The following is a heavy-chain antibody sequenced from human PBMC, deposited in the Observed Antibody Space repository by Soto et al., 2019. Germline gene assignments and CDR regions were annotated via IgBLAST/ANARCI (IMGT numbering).Heavy chain of an antibody. D-gene: IGHD4-17*01. CDR3: AYSTVTTLPYDY. J-gene: IGHJ4*02. Sequence: GGCLRLSCAASGFTFSSYSMNWVRQAPGKGLEWVSYISSSSTIYYADSVKGRFTISRDNAKNSLYLQMNSLRAEDTAVYYCAYSTVTTLPYDYWGQGTLVTVSS. CDR2: ISSSSTI. V-gene: IGHV3-48*01. CDR1: GFTFSSYS.